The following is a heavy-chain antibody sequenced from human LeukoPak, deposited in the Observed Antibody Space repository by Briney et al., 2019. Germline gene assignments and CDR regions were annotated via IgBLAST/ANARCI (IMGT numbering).Heavy chain of an antibody. CDR1: GGTFSSYA. Sequence: ASVKVSCKASGGTFSSYAISWVRQAPGQGLEWMGRIIPILGIANYAQKFQGRVTITADKSTSTAYMELSCLRPEDTAVHYCAREGTGDGSALGDYWGQGTLVTVSS. CDR2: IIPILGIA. J-gene: IGHJ4*02. V-gene: IGHV1-69*04. D-gene: IGHD7-27*01. CDR3: AREGTGDGSALGDY.